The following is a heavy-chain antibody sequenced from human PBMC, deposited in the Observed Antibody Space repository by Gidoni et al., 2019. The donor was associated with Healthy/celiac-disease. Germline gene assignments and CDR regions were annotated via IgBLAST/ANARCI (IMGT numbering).Heavy chain of an antibody. V-gene: IGHV3-43*01. CDR1: GFTFDDYT. CDR2: ISWDGGST. Sequence: EVQLVESGGVVVQPGGSLRLSCAASGFTFDDYTMHWVRQAPGKGLQWVSLISWDGGSTYYADSVKGRFTISRDNSKNSLYLQMNSLRTEDTALYYCAKSRRYSSGWDSFDYWGQGTLVTVSS. D-gene: IGHD6-19*01. CDR3: AKSRRYSSGWDSFDY. J-gene: IGHJ4*02.